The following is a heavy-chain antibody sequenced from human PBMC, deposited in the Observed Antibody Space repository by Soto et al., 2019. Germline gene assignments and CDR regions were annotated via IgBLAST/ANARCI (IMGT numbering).Heavy chain of an antibody. J-gene: IGHJ4*02. Sequence: EVQLLESGGGLVQPGGSLRLSCAASGFTFSSYAMRWVRQAPGKGLEWVSAISGSGGSTCYADSVKGRFTISRDNSKNTLYLQLNSLGSEDTAVCYCARRGSGSDYDYWGQGTLVTVSS. V-gene: IGHV3-23*01. CDR2: ISGSGGST. CDR3: ARRGSGSDYDY. D-gene: IGHD1-26*01. CDR1: GFTFSSYA.